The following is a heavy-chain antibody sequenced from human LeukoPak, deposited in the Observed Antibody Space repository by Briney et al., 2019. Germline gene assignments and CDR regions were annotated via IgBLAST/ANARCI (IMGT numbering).Heavy chain of an antibody. CDR3: ARYCNDGTCFSKALDY. D-gene: IGHD2-15*01. V-gene: IGHV4-59*08. CDR2: VYYNGLT. Sequence: SETLSLTCTVSGVSINNYYWSWIRQPPGGGLEWVGYVYYNGLTRYNPSLNSRVTISVDTSKNQFSLKVNSVTAADTAIYYCARYCNDGTCFSKALDYWGQGTLATVSS. J-gene: IGHJ4*02. CDR1: GVSINNYY.